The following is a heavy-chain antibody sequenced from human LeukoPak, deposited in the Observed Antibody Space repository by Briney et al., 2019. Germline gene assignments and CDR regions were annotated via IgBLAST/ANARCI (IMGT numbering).Heavy chain of an antibody. V-gene: IGHV4-34*01. CDR2: INHRGST. CDR3: ARFSDYYPFDY. D-gene: IGHD5/OR15-5a*01. CDR1: GGSFSGYY. J-gene: IGHJ4*02. Sequence: PSETLSLTCAVYGGSFSGYYWSWIRQPPGKGLEWIGEINHRGSTNYNPSLKSRVTISVDTSKNQFSLKLSSVTAADTAVYYCARFSDYYPFDYWGQGTLVTVSS.